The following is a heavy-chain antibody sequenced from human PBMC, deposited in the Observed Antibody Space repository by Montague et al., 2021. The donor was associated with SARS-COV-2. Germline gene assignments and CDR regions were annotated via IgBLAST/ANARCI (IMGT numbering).Heavy chain of an antibody. Sequence: SRRISCAASGFTFSKFGMNWFRQAPGKGLEWVSTIDPAGGATYYADSVRGRFAISRDNSKNILSLQMDSLTADDTAVYYCASSNFFAYWGQGTLITVSS. D-gene: IGHD6-6*01. CDR3: ASSNFFAY. J-gene: IGHJ4*02. CDR1: GFTFSKFG. CDR2: IDPAGGAT. V-gene: IGHV3-23*01.